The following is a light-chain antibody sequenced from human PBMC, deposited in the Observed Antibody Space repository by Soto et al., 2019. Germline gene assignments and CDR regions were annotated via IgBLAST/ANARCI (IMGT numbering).Light chain of an antibody. J-gene: IGLJ1*01. CDR3: SSYAGSYRV. Sequence: QSVLTQPPSASGSPGQSVIISCTGTSSDVGGYNYVSWYQQHPGKAPKLMIYEVSKRPSGVPDRFSGSKSGNTASLTVSGLQAEDEADYYCSSYAGSYRVFGTGTKVTVL. CDR1: SSDVGGYNY. CDR2: EVS. V-gene: IGLV2-8*01.